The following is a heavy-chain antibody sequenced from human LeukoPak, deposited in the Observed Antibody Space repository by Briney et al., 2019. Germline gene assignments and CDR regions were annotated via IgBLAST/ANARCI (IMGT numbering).Heavy chain of an antibody. D-gene: IGHD4-11*01. CDR2: ISYDGSNK. CDR3: ARDRGRLQAGIFYY. Sequence: GGSLRLSCAASGFTFSSYAMHWVRQAPGKGLEWVAVISYDGSNKYYADSMKGRFTISRDNSKNTLYLQMNSLRAEETAVYYCARDRGRLQAGIFYYWGQGTLVTVSS. V-gene: IGHV3-30-3*01. J-gene: IGHJ4*02. CDR1: GFTFSSYA.